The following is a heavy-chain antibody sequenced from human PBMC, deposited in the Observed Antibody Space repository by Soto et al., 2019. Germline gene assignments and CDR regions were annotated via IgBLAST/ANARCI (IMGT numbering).Heavy chain of an antibody. Sequence: EGQLVESGGGLVQPGGSLRLSCAASGVSFINYYMHWIRQAPGKGLVWVPLIKTDGRTTAYADSVKGRFTISRDNAKNTVYLQMNTLRFEDTAVYYCATGGGTYYDYWGQGTLVTVSS. CDR2: IKTDGRTT. J-gene: IGHJ4*02. CDR3: ATGGGTYYDY. V-gene: IGHV3-74*03. CDR1: GVSFINYY. D-gene: IGHD1-26*01.